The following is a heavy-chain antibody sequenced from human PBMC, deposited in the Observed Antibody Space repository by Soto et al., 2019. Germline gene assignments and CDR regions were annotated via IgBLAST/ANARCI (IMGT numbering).Heavy chain of an antibody. J-gene: IGHJ4*02. D-gene: IGHD2-2*01. CDR2: IYWSDAK. CDR3: AHSIGSSTSWYEGFDY. Sequence: SGPTLVNPTQTLTLTCTFSGFSLSTSEQGVGWIRQPPGKALEWLALIYWSDAKRYSPSLKSRLTITKDASRNQVFLTVTNMDPADTATYYCAHSIGSSTSWYEGFDYWGQGTLVTVSS. V-gene: IGHV2-5*01. CDR1: GFSLSTSEQG.